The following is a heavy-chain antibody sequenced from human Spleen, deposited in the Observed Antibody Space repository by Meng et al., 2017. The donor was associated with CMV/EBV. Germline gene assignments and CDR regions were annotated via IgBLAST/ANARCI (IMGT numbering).Heavy chain of an antibody. Sequence: GESLKISCAASGFTFSDYYMSWIRQAPGKGLEWVSYISSSGSTIYYADSVKGRFTISRDNAKNSLYLQMNSLRAEDTAVYYCARGIAQNWFDPWGQGTLVTVSS. D-gene: IGHD6-13*01. V-gene: IGHV3-11*01. CDR3: ARGIAQNWFDP. CDR2: ISSSGSTI. J-gene: IGHJ5*02. CDR1: GFTFSDYY.